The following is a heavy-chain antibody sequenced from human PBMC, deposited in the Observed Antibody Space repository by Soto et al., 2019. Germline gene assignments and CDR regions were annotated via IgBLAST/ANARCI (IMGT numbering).Heavy chain of an antibody. J-gene: IGHJ4*02. V-gene: IGHV3-21*06. D-gene: IGHD3-10*01. CDR1: GFTFSYYP. Sequence: GSLRLSCAASGFTFSYYPLHWVRRAPGKGLEWVSSISGIRDYIRYADSVKGRFTISRDNAKTSLYLQMNSLTAEDTAVYYCAREGVHNYTEYYFDYWGQGTLVTVSS. CDR2: ISGIRDYI. CDR3: AREGVHNYTEYYFDY.